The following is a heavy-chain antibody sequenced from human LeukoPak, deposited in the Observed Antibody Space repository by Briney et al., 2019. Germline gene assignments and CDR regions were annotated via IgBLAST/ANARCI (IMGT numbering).Heavy chain of an antibody. CDR1: GGSISSYY. CDR2: IYYSWST. CDR3: AREREVVTPFGAYFYGMDV. D-gene: IGHD4-23*01. Sequence: SETLSLTCTVSGGSISSYYWSWIRQPPGKGLEWIGYIYYSWSTNYNPSLKRRFTISVDTSKNQFSLKLSSVTAADTAVYYCAREREVVTPFGAYFYGMDVWGEGTTVTVSS. J-gene: IGHJ6*04. V-gene: IGHV4-59*01.